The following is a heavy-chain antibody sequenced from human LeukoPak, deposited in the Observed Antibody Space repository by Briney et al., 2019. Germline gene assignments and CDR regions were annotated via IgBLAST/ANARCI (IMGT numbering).Heavy chain of an antibody. V-gene: IGHV4-39*01. J-gene: IGHJ4*02. Sequence: PSETLSLTCTVSGGSISSSSYYWGWIRQPPGKGLEWIGSIYSSGSTYYNPSLKSRVTISVDTSKNQFSLKLNSVTAADTAVYYCGRLRGYSYGPFDYWGQGTLVTVSS. D-gene: IGHD5-18*01. CDR1: GGSISSSSYY. CDR2: IYSSGST. CDR3: GRLRGYSYGPFDY.